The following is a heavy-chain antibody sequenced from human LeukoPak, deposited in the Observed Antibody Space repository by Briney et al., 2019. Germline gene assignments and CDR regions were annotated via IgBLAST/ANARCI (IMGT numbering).Heavy chain of an antibody. CDR1: GFTFDDYA. D-gene: IGHD3-10*01. Sequence: PGGSLRLSCAASGFTFDDYAMHWVRQAPGKGLEWVSGISWNSGSIGYADSVKGRFTISRDNAKNSLYLQMNSLRAEDTALYYCARDPSFSVPYYYYGMDVWGQGTTVTVSS. CDR2: ISWNSGSI. J-gene: IGHJ6*02. V-gene: IGHV3-9*01. CDR3: ARDPSFSVPYYYYGMDV.